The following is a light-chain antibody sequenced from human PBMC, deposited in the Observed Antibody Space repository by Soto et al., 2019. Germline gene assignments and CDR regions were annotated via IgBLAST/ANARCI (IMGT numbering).Light chain of an antibody. Sequence: EIVMTQSPATLSVSPGERATLSCRASQSVSRNLAWYQQKSGQAPRLLIYGASTRATGIPTRFRGSGSGTEFTLTISSLQSEDFAVYYCQQYDNWPPITFGQGTRLEMK. CDR2: GAS. V-gene: IGKV3-15*01. CDR1: QSVSRN. J-gene: IGKJ5*01. CDR3: QQYDNWPPIT.